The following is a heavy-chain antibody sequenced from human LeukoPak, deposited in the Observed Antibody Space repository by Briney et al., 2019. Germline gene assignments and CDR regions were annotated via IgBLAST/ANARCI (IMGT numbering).Heavy chain of an antibody. J-gene: IGHJ4*02. D-gene: IGHD3-10*01. V-gene: IGHV3-64D*06. CDR1: GFTFSSYT. CDR2: IATNGGST. CDR3: MKHLRGDPFDN. Sequence: PGGSLRLSCSASGFTFSSYTMHWVRQAPGKGLEYVSGIATNGGSTHHADAVRGRFTISRDNSKSTLYLQMSSLRVEDTAVYYCMKHLRGDPFDNWGQGTLVTVSS.